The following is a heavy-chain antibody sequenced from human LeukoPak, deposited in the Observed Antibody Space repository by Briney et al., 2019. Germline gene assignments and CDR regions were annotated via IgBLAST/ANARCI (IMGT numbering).Heavy chain of an antibody. D-gene: IGHD3-22*01. Sequence: SVKVSCKASEYTFTGYYMHWVRQARGQRLEWIGWIVVGSGNTNYAQKFQERVTITRDMSTSTAYMELSSLRSEDTAVYYCAADPVVVRSGMDVWGQGTTVTVSS. CDR2: IVVGSGNT. CDR3: AADPVVVRSGMDV. CDR1: EYTFTGYY. V-gene: IGHV1-58*02. J-gene: IGHJ6*02.